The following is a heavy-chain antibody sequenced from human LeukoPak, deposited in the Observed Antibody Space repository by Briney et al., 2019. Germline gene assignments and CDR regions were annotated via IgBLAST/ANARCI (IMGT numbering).Heavy chain of an antibody. V-gene: IGHV1-69*05. CDR2: IIPIFGTA. CDR1: GGTFSSYA. Sequence: GSSVKVSCKASGGTFSSYAISWVRQAPGQGLEWMGGIIPIFGTANYAQKFQGRVTITTDESTSTAYMELSRLRSDDTAVYYCARVSTTTVTTDNLPFDYWGQGTLVTVSS. D-gene: IGHD4-17*01. J-gene: IGHJ4*02. CDR3: ARVSTTTVTTDNLPFDY.